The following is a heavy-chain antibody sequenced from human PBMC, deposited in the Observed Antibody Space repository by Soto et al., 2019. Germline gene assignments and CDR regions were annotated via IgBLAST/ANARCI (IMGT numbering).Heavy chain of an antibody. D-gene: IGHD3-16*01. J-gene: IGHJ6*03. CDR3: ASLGCPPHYYYHLYV. Sequence: ASVKVSCKASGYTFTSYYMHWVRQAPGQGLEWMGIINPSGGSTSYAQKFQGRVTMTRDTSTSTVYMELSSLRSEDTAVYYCASLGCPPHYYYHLYVRGKGTTVTVSS. CDR1: GYTFTSYY. CDR2: INPSGGST. V-gene: IGHV1-46*03.